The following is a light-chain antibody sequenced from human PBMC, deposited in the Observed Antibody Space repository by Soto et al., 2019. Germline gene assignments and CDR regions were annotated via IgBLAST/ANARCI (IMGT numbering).Light chain of an antibody. CDR1: QSISSY. V-gene: IGKV1-39*01. Sequence: DIQMTQSPSSLSASVGDRVTITCRASQSISSYLNWYQQKPGKAPNRLIHAASSLQSGVPSRFSGGGSGTDFTLTIISLQPEDFATYYCQQSYSTPATFGPGTKVDIK. J-gene: IGKJ3*01. CDR3: QQSYSTPAT. CDR2: AAS.